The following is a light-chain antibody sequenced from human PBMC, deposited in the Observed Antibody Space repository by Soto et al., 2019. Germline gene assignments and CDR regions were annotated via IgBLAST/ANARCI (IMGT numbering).Light chain of an antibody. CDR3: QQYSRSPPT. J-gene: IGKJ1*01. CDR1: QTVSSGY. V-gene: IGKV3-20*01. CDR2: GAS. Sequence: DIVLTQSPGTLCLSPGERATLSCRASQTVSSGYLAWYQQKHGQAPRLLIYGASSRATGIPDRFSGSGSGTDFALSISGLEPEDFAVYCCQQYSRSPPTFGHGTKVDI.